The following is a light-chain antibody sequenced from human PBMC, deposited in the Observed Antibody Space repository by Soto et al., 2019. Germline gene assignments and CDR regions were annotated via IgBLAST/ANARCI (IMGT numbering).Light chain of an antibody. V-gene: IGKV3-20*01. Sequence: VLTQSPGTLSLSPGERATLSCRASQSVTSSYLAWYQQKPGQAPRLLIYGASSRATGIPDRFSGSGSGTDFTLTISRLEPEDFAVYYCQQYGGSPPLTVGGGTTVEIK. CDR2: GAS. CDR3: QQYGGSPPLT. J-gene: IGKJ4*01. CDR1: QSVTSSY.